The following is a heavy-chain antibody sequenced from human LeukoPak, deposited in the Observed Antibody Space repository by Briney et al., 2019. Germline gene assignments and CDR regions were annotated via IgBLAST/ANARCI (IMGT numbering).Heavy chain of an antibody. CDR2: IYTSGST. D-gene: IGHD3-10*01. CDR1: GGSISSGSYY. V-gene: IGHV4-61*02. CDR3: ARRAYGSGSFNRYHFDY. Sequence: KPSETLSLTCTVSGGSISSGSYYWSWLRQPAGKGLEWIGRIYTSGSTNYNPSLKSRVTISVDTSKNQFSLKLSSVTAADTAVYYCARRAYGSGSFNRYHFDYWGQGTLVAVSS. J-gene: IGHJ4*02.